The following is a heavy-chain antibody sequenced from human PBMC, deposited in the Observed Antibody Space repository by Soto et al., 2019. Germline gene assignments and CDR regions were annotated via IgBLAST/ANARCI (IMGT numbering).Heavy chain of an antibody. J-gene: IGHJ4*02. CDR1: GFTFSDYY. CDR3: ARDRRRDWQLVLAEYYFDY. CDR2: ISSSGSTI. D-gene: IGHD6-6*01. V-gene: IGHV3-11*01. Sequence: LGGSLRLSCAASGFTFSDYYMSWIRQAPGKGLEWVSYISSSGSTIYYADSVKDRFTISRDNAKNSLYLQMNSLRAEDTAVYYCARDRRRDWQLVLAEYYFDYWGQGTLVTVSS.